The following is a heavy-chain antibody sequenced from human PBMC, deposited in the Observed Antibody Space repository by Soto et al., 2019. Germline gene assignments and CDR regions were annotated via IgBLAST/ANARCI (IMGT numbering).Heavy chain of an antibody. CDR3: ARGKNLAMAGDF. V-gene: IGHV1-69*12. CDR2: IIPMLGTV. CDR1: GGTFSSYT. D-gene: IGHD6-19*01. J-gene: IGHJ4*02. Sequence: QVQLVQSGAEVKKPGSSVKVSCKASGGTFSSYTWVRQAPGQGLEWMGGIIPMLGTVGYAQRFQGRVTITADESASTAYMELSSLTSEGTAVYYCARGKNLAMAGDFWGQGTLVTVSS.